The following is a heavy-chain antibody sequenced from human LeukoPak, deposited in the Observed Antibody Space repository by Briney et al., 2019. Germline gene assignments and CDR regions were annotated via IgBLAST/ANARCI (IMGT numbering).Heavy chain of an antibody. V-gene: IGHV3-30*03. CDR1: GFIFSDYY. CDR2: ISYDGGNK. CDR3: ARDLHASGAFDI. J-gene: IGHJ3*02. Sequence: GGSLRLSCAASGFIFSDYYMTWIRQAPGKGLEGVAVISYDGGNKFYADSVKGRFTISRDNSKNTLHLQMNSLRAEDTAVYYCARDLHASGAFDIWGQGTMVTVSS.